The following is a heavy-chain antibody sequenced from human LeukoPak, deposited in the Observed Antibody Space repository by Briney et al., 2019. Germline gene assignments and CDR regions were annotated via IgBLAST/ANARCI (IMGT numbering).Heavy chain of an antibody. CDR3: TTWDGVD. CDR2: IKRQSDGGTT. D-gene: IGHD1-26*01. J-gene: IGHJ3*01. V-gene: IGHV3-15*01. Sequence: GGSLGLSCAASGFTLSNALMTGVRQAPGKGLEWVGHIKRQSDGGTTDYAAPVKGRFTISRDDSKNTLYLQMNSLKTDDTAVYYCTTWDGVDWGQGTMVTVSS. CDR1: GFTLSNAL.